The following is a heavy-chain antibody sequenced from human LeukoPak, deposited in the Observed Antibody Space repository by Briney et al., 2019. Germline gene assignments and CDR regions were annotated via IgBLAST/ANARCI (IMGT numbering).Heavy chain of an antibody. CDR3: ARAPSKYDFWSGYHYYYMDV. Sequence: ASVKVSCKASRYTFTSYAMHWVRQAPGQRLEWMGWINAGNGNTKYSQKFQGRVTIARDTSASTAYMELSSLRAEDTAVYYCARAPSKYDFWSGYHYYYMDVWGKGTTVTVSS. CDR1: RYTFTSYA. CDR2: INAGNGNT. J-gene: IGHJ6*03. D-gene: IGHD3-3*01. V-gene: IGHV1-3*01.